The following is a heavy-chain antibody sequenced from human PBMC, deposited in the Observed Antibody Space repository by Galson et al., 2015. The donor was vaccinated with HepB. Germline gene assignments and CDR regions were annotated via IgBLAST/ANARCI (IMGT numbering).Heavy chain of an antibody. CDR1: GFTFSSYS. CDR2: ISSSSSTI. J-gene: IGHJ3*02. CDR3: ARDRGGYDFGYAFDI. V-gene: IGHV3-48*02. Sequence: SLRLSCAASGFTFSSYSMNWVRQAPGKGLEWVSYISSSSSTIYYADSVKGRFTISRDNAENSLYLQMNSLRDEDTAVYYCARDRGGYDFGYAFDIWGQGTMVTVSS. D-gene: IGHD5-12*01.